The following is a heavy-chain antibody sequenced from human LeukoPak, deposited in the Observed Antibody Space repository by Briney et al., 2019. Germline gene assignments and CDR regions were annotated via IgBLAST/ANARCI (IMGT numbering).Heavy chain of an antibody. CDR3: ARVYYDYVWGSYRPGGWFDP. V-gene: IGHV1-2*02. J-gene: IGHJ5*02. CDR1: GYTFTGYY. CDR2: INPNSGGT. D-gene: IGHD3-16*02. Sequence: GASVKVSCKASGYTFTGYYMHWVRQAPGQGLEWMGWINPNSGGTNYAQKFQGRVTMTRDTSISTAYMELSRLRSDDTAVYYCARVYYDYVWGSYRPGGWFDPWGQGTLVTVSS.